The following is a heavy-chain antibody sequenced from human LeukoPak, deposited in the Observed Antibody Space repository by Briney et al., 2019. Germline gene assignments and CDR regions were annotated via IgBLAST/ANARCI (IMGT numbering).Heavy chain of an antibody. Sequence: GGSLRLSCAASGFTFGNYWMSWVRQAPGKGLEWVANIKQDGSDKYCVDSVTGRFTISRDNAKNSLYLQMNSLRAEDTAVYYCARWATSFDLWGQGTLVTVSS. CDR3: ARWATSFDL. D-gene: IGHD6-6*01. CDR1: GFTFGNYW. V-gene: IGHV3-7*01. CDR2: IKQDGSDK. J-gene: IGHJ4*02.